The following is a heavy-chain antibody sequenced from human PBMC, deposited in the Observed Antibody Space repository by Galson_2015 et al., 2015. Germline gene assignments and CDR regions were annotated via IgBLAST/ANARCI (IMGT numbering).Heavy chain of an antibody. CDR1: GGSFSGYY. D-gene: IGHD3-16*01. CDR2: INHSGIT. V-gene: IGHV4-34*01. J-gene: IGHJ2*01. CDR3: ARKGDFFDL. Sequence: LTCAVYGGSFSGYYWSWIRQPPGKELEWIGEINHSGITNYHPSLKSRVTISVDTSKNQFSLKLTSLTAADTAVYYCARKGDFFDLWGRGTPVTVSS.